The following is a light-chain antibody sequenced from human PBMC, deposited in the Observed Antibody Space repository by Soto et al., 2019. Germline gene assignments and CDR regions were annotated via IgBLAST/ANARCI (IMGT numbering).Light chain of an antibody. Sequence: SYELTQPPSLSVSPGQTASITCSGNELGNKYASWYQQRPGQSPVLVIYQDFKRPPAIPERFSGSNSGNTATLTISGTQVMDEADYYRQAWDSSTVVFGGGTQLTVL. CDR3: QAWDSSTVV. CDR1: ELGNKY. J-gene: IGLJ2*01. V-gene: IGLV3-1*01. CDR2: QDF.